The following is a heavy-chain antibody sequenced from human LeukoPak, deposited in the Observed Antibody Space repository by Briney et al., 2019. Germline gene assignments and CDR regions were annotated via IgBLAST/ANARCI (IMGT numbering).Heavy chain of an antibody. CDR3: AKDSPVGGFYYFDY. CDR2: ISGSGGGT. D-gene: IGHD2-15*01. V-gene: IGHV3-23*01. CDR1: GGSFSGYY. J-gene: IGHJ4*02. Sequence: ETLSLTCAVYGGSFSGYYWTWVRQAPGKGLEWISAISGSGGGTYYADSVKGRFTISRDNSKNTLYLQMNSLRAEDTAVYSCAKDSPVGGFYYFDYWGQGTLVTVSS.